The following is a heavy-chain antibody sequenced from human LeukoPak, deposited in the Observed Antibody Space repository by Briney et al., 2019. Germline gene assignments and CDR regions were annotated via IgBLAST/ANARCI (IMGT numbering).Heavy chain of an antibody. V-gene: IGHV4-4*02. CDR1: GDSFSNLKW. D-gene: IGHD1-26*01. CDR2: VYHSGNT. J-gene: IGHJ4*02. Sequence: SETLSLTCAVSGDSFSNLKWWNWIRRPPGQALEWIGEVYHSGNTNYNPSLKGRVTISVDKSKNQFSLKLSSVTAADTAVYYCARGYPQCDYLDYWGQGTLVTVSS. CDR3: ARGYPQCDYLDY.